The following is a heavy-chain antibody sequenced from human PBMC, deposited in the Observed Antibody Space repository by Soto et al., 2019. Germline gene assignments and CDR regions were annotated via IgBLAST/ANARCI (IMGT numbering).Heavy chain of an antibody. Sequence: KPSETLSLTCAVSGYSISSGYYWGWIRQPPGKGLEWIGSIYHSGSTYYNPSLKSRVTISVDTSKNQFSLKLSSVTAADTAVYYCATYYYYDSSGYFPSWGQGTLVTVSS. J-gene: IGHJ5*02. CDR1: GYSISSGYY. CDR3: ATYYYYDSSGYFPS. V-gene: IGHV4-38-2*01. CDR2: IYHSGST. D-gene: IGHD3-22*01.